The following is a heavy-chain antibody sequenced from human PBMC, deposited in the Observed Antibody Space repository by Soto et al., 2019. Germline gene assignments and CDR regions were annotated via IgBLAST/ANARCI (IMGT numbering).Heavy chain of an antibody. J-gene: IGHJ6*02. Sequence: LRLSCAASGFTFSSYAMSWVRQAPGKGLEWVSAISGSGGSTYYADSVKGRFTISRDNSKNTLYLQMNSLRAEDTAVYYCAKHIEPAVSGGMDVWGQGTTVTVS. V-gene: IGHV3-23*01. D-gene: IGHD2-21*01. CDR1: GFTFSSYA. CDR3: AKHIEPAVSGGMDV. CDR2: ISGSGGST.